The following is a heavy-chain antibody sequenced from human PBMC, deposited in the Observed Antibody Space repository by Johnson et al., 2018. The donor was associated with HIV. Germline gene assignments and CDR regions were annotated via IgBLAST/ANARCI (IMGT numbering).Heavy chain of an antibody. CDR3: AKGVITMIVVATDAFDI. D-gene: IGHD3-22*01. V-gene: IGHV3-30*04. Sequence: VHLVESGGGVVQPGRSLRIYCAVSEFSFSNYAMHWVRLAPGKGLQWVAVISYDGSNKYYADSVKGRFTISRDNSKNTLYLQMNSLRAEDTAVYYCAKGVITMIVVATDAFDIWGQGTMVTVSS. CDR1: EFSFSNYA. CDR2: ISYDGSNK. J-gene: IGHJ3*02.